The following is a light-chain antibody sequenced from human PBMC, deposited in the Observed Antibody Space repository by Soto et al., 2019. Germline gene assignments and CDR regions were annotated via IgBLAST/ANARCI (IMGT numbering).Light chain of an antibody. V-gene: IGKV4-1*01. CDR1: HSVLDNSNNKNR. CDR3: QHYYNTPYI. CDR2: GAS. J-gene: IGKJ2*01. Sequence: DIVMTQSPDSLAVSLGERATVNCKSSHSVLDNSNNKNRLAWYQQKQRQPPRLIISGASTRESGVPDRFSGSGSGTNFTLTISSLQAEDVAVYYCQHYYNTPYIFGQGTKLESK.